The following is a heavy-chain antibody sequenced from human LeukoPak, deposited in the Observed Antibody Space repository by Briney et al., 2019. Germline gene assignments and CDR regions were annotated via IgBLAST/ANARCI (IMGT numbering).Heavy chain of an antibody. D-gene: IGHD4-17*01. CDR1: GYTFTSYG. Sequence: GASVKVSCKASGYTFTSYGISWVRQAPGQGLEWMGWISAYNGNTNYAQKLQGRVTMTTDTSTSTAYMELRSLRSDDTAVYYCAGDRMILYGDYGGDAFDIWGQGTMVTVSS. CDR3: AGDRMILYGDYGGDAFDI. CDR2: ISAYNGNT. V-gene: IGHV1-18*01. J-gene: IGHJ3*02.